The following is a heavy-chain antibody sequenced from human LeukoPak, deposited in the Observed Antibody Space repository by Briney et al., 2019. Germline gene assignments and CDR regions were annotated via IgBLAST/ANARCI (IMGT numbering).Heavy chain of an antibody. CDR3: ARIGTYAEFDY. Sequence: GESLKISCKGSGYSFTTYWIGWVRQVPGKGLEWMGIINPVDSETRYGPSFQGQVTISEDKSITTAYLQWSSLKATDTAMYFCARIGTYAEFDYWGQGSLVTVSS. J-gene: IGHJ4*02. V-gene: IGHV5-51*01. CDR1: GYSFTTYW. D-gene: IGHD6-13*01. CDR2: INPVDSET.